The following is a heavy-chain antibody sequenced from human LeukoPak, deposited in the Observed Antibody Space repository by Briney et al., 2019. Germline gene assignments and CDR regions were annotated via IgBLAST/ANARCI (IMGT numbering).Heavy chain of an antibody. V-gene: IGHV4-39*01. CDR2: IYYTGST. J-gene: IGHJ5*02. CDR3: ARHNPLNWFDP. CDR1: GGSISGSSYY. Sequence: SETPSLTCTVSGGSISGSSYYWGWIRLPPGKGLEWIGRIYYTGSTYYNPSLKSRVTISVDTSKNQFSLNLTSVTAADTAVYYCARHNPLNWFDPWGQGTLVTVSS.